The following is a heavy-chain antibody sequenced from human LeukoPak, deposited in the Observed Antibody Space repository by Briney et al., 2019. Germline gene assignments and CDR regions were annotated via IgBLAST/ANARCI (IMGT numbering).Heavy chain of an antibody. J-gene: IGHJ4*02. V-gene: IGHV1-18*01. Sequence: GASVKVSCKASGYTFTSYGISWVRQAPGQGLAWMGWISAYNGNTNYAQKLQGRVTMTTDTSTSTAYMELRSLRSDDTAVYYCARDRRTSAVAGTDYWGQGTLVTASS. CDR2: ISAYNGNT. CDR3: ARDRRTSAVAGTDY. D-gene: IGHD6-19*01. CDR1: GYTFTSYG.